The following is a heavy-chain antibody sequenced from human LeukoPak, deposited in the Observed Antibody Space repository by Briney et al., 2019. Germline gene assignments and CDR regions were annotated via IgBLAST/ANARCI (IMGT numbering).Heavy chain of an antibody. Sequence: GGSLRLSCAASGFTFSSYSMNWVRQAPGKGLEWVSYISSSSSTIYYADSVKGRFTISRDNAKNSLYLQMNSLRAEDTAVYYCAREHDSGRWLQSRVYGMDVWGQGTTVTVSS. J-gene: IGHJ6*02. D-gene: IGHD5-24*01. CDR2: ISSSSSTI. CDR3: AREHDSGRWLQSRVYGMDV. CDR1: GFTFSSYS. V-gene: IGHV3-48*04.